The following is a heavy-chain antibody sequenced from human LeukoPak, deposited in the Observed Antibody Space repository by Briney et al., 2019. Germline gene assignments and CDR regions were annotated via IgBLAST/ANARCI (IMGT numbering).Heavy chain of an antibody. D-gene: IGHD2-2*02. Sequence: GASVKVSCKASGYTFTSYGISWVRQAPGQGLEWMGWISAYNGNTNYAQKLQGRVTMTTDTSTSTAYMELRSLRSDDTAVYYCARDHCSSTSCYTVLGAFDIWGQGTMVTVSS. CDR2: ISAYNGNT. CDR3: ARDHCSSTSCYTVLGAFDI. J-gene: IGHJ3*02. CDR1: GYTFTSYG. V-gene: IGHV1-18*01.